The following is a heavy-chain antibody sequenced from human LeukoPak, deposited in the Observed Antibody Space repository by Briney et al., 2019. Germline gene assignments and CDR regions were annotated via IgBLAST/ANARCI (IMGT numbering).Heavy chain of an antibody. CDR2: IYDGGSDT. CDR1: GFTFNRYW. D-gene: IGHD2-2*01. CDR3: ARASPYCSSTKCYQKFDY. J-gene: IGHJ4*02. Sequence: GGSLRLSCAASGFTFNRYWMHWVRQAPGKGLVWVSRIYDGGSDTNYADSVKGRFTVSRDNAKNTLYLQMNSLRAEDTAMYYCARASPYCSSTKCYQKFDYWGQGTLVTVSS. V-gene: IGHV3-74*01.